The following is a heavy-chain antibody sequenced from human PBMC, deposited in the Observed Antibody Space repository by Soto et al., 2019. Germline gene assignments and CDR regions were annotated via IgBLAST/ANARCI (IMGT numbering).Heavy chain of an antibody. Sequence: GGSLRLSCASSGFTLSSYWMHLVRQAPGKGLVWVSRINSDGSSTYYADSVKGRFTISRDNSKNTMYLQMNSLRAEDTAVYYCAKPYYYGSGSNYQSFDYWGQGTLVTVSS. J-gene: IGHJ4*02. CDR1: GFTLSSYW. CDR2: INSDGSST. D-gene: IGHD3-10*01. V-gene: IGHV3-74*01. CDR3: AKPYYYGSGSNYQSFDY.